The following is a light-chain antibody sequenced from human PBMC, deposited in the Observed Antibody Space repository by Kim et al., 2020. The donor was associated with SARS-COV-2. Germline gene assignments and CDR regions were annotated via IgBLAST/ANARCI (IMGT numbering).Light chain of an antibody. CDR2: KAS. CDR1: QSISTW. V-gene: IGKV1-5*03. Sequence: DIQMTQSPSTLSASAGDRITITCRASQSISTWLAWYQQKPGKAPKLLIYKASSLQSGVLSRFSGSGSGADFILTVSSLQPDDFATYYCQQYDTYPWTFGQGTKVDIK. CDR3: QQYDTYPWT. J-gene: IGKJ1*01.